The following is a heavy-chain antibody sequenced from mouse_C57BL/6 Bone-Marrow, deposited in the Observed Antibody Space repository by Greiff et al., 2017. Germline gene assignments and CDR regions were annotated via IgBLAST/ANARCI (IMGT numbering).Heavy chain of an antibody. J-gene: IGHJ4*01. D-gene: IGHD1-1*01. Sequence: QVHVKQPGAELVKPGASVKMSCKASGYTFTSYWITWVKQRPGQGLEWIGDIYPGSGSTNYNEKFKSKATLTVDTSSSTAYMQLSSLTSEDSAVYYCARVPALRSYAMDYWGQGNSVTVSS. V-gene: IGHV1-55*01. CDR1: GYTFTSYW. CDR2: IYPGSGST. CDR3: ARVPALRSYAMDY.